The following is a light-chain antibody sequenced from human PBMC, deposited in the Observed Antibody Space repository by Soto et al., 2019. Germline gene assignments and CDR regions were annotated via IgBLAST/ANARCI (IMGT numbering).Light chain of an antibody. CDR2: EVS. Sequence: QCVLTQPPSASGSPGQSVTISRTGTSSVVGGYNYVSWYQQHPGKAPKLMIYEVSKRPSGVPDRFSGSKSGNTASLTVSGLQAEDEADYYCSSYAGSNNYVFGTGTKVTVL. CDR3: SSYAGSNNYV. CDR1: SSVVGGYNY. J-gene: IGLJ1*01. V-gene: IGLV2-8*01.